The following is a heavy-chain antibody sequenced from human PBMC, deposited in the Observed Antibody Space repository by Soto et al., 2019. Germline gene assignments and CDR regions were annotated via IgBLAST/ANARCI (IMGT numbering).Heavy chain of an antibody. CDR3: ARDLAAGTCDY. V-gene: IGHV1-18*01. CDR2: ISAYNGNT. D-gene: IGHD6-13*01. Sequence: QVQLVQSGAEVRKPGASVKVSCKASGYTFTSYAISWLRQAPGQGLEWMGWISAYNGNTNYAQKLQGRVTMTTDTATSTADMELRSLRSDDTAVYYCARDLAAGTCDYWGQGTLVTVSS. CDR1: GYTFTSYA. J-gene: IGHJ4*02.